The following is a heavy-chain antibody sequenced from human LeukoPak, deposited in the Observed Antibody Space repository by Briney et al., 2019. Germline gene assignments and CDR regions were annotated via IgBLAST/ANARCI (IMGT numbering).Heavy chain of an antibody. J-gene: IGHJ5*02. D-gene: IGHD6-25*01. CDR3: ARYPAENWFDP. CDR2: ISHSGST. V-gene: IGHV4-30-2*01. Sequence: PSQTLSLTCAVSGGSISSGGSSWSWIWQPPGKGLEWIGYISHSGSTYYNPSLKSRVTISVDRSKNQISLKLSSLTAADTAVYYCARYPAENWFDPWGQGTLVSVSS. CDR1: GGSISSGGSS.